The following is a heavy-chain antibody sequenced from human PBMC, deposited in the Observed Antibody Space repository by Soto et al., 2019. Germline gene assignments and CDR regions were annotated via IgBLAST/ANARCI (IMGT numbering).Heavy chain of an antibody. V-gene: IGHV1-18*04. Sequence: QDQLVQSGAEVKKPGASVKISCEASGYTFTSHGISWVRQAPGQGLVWLGWISTYNSRTHYAQKVQGRVTMTTDTSTSTAYLDLRSLTFDDTAVYYCARARYCASPSCYKHYYYGMDTWGQGTTVTVSS. CDR1: GYTFTSHG. J-gene: IGHJ6*02. CDR3: ARARYCASPSCYKHYYYGMDT. CDR2: ISTYNSRT. D-gene: IGHD2-2*02.